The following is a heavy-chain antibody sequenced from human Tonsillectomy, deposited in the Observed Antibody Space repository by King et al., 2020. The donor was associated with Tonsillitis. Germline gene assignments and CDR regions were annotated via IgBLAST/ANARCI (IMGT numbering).Heavy chain of an antibody. D-gene: IGHD3-9*01. CDR2: ISGSGGST. J-gene: IGHJ4*02. CDR1: GFTFSSYA. V-gene: IGHV3-23*04. Sequence: VQLVESGGGLVQPGGSLRLSCAASGFTFSSYAMSWVRQAPGKGLEWVSAISGSGGSTYYADSVKGRFTISRDNSKNTLYLQMNSLRAEDTAVNYCAKDRLAYYDILTGYFTLPYFDYWGQGTLVTVSS. CDR3: AKDRLAYYDILTGYFTLPYFDY.